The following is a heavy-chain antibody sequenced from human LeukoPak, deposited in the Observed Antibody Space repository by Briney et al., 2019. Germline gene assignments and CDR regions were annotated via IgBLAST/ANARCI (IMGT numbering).Heavy chain of an antibody. J-gene: IGHJ5*02. CDR3: ARGIVVPAGESGSEFDP. CDR1: GGTFSSYA. Sequence: SVKVSCKASGGTFSSYAISWVRQAPGQGLEWMGRIIPILGIANYAQKFQGRVTTTANKSTSTAYMELSSLRSEDTAVYYCARGIVVPAGESGSEFDPWGQGTLVTVSS. V-gene: IGHV1-69*04. D-gene: IGHD2-2*01. CDR2: IIPILGIA.